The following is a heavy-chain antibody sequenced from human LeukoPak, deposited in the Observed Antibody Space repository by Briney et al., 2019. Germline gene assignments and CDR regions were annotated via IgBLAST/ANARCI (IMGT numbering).Heavy chain of an antibody. D-gene: IGHD4-17*01. CDR2: ISAYNGNT. CDR3: ARQYGDYVWDYFDY. V-gene: IGHV1-18*01. CDR1: GYTFTSYG. Sequence: ASVKVSCKASGYTFTSYGISWVRQAPGQGLEWMGWISAYNGNTNYAQKLQGRVTMTTDTSTSTAYMELRSLRSDDTAVYYCARQYGDYVWDYFDYWGQGALVTVSS. J-gene: IGHJ4*02.